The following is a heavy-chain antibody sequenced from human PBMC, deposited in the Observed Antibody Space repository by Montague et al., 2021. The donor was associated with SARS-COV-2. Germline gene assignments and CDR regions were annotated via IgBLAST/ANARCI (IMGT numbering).Heavy chain of an antibody. J-gene: IGHJ4*02. CDR2: ISSSGTSI. V-gene: IGHV3-11*01. CDR3: ASPPGIRGREY. D-gene: IGHD3-10*01. CDR1: GFTFSDYY. Sequence: SLRLSCPASGFTFSDYYMSWIRQAPGKGLEWISYISSSGTSISYADSVKGRVTISRDSAKKFLYLQMNSLRVDDTAVYYCASPPGIRGREYWGQGILVTVSS.